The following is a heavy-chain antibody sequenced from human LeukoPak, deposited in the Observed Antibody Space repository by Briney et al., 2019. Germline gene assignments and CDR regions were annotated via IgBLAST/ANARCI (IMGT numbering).Heavy chain of an antibody. D-gene: IGHD5-18*01. CDR1: GFTFSSYA. V-gene: IGHV3-23*01. J-gene: IGHJ4*02. CDR3: ARDLDKYGYSYGLDY. CDR2: ISGSGGST. Sequence: PGGSLRLSCAASGFTFSSYAMSWVRQAPGKGLEWVSAISGSGGSTYYADSVKGRFTISRDNSKNTLYLQMNSLRAEDTAVYYCARDLDKYGYSYGLDYWGQGTLVTVSS.